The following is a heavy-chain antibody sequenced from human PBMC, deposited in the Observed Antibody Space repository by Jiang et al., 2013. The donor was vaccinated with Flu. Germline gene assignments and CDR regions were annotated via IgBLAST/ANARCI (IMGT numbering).Heavy chain of an antibody. CDR1: GLTFRNYA. Sequence: VQLLESGGGLVQPERSLRLSCAASGLTFRNYAMTWVRQAPGKGLEWVSTISGRGDETFYADSVKGRFTISRDNSKNTAFLQMNSLRADGTALYYCAKGGHFSFFDYWGQGTLVTVSS. D-gene: IGHD2-21*01. J-gene: IGHJ4*02. CDR3: AKGGHFSFFDY. CDR2: ISGRGDET. V-gene: IGHV3-23*01.